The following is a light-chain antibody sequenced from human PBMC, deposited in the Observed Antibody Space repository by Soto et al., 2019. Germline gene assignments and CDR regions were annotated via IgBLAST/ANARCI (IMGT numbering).Light chain of an antibody. J-gene: IGKJ4*01. CDR3: QQYDNLPLT. CDR1: RNISNY. CDR2: DAS. Sequence: IQMTQCPSSLSAFVGDRVTITCQASRNISNYLTWYQQKPGKAPKILIYDASNLETGVPSRFSGSGSGTDFTFTISNLQPEDIAPDYGQQYDNLPLTFGGGTKVEIK. V-gene: IGKV1-33*01.